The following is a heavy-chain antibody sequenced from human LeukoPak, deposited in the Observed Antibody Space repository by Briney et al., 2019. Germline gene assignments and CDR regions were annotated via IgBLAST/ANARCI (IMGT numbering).Heavy chain of an antibody. J-gene: IGHJ4*02. CDR3: ARSVDTAMAFDY. D-gene: IGHD5-18*01. V-gene: IGHV3-66*01. CDR1: GFTVSSNY. Sequence: GGSLRLSCAASGFTVSSNYMSWVRQAPGKGLEWVSVIYSGGSTYYADSVKGRFTISRDNSKNTLYPQMNSLRAEDTAVYYCARSVDTAMAFDYWGQGTLVTVSS. CDR2: IYSGGST.